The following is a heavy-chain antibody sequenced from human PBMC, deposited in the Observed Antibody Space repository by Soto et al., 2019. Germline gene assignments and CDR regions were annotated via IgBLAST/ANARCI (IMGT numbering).Heavy chain of an antibody. CDR2: INPSGGST. CDR3: ARDQVLWKQLVLRGGSPDY. Sequence: QVQLVQSGAEVKKPGASVKVSCKASGYTFTSYYMHWVRQAPGQGLEWMGIINPSGGSTSYAQKFQGRVTMTRDTSTSTVYMELSSLRSEDTAVYYCARDQVLWKQLVLRGGSPDYWGQGTLVTVSS. V-gene: IGHV1-46*01. D-gene: IGHD6-6*01. CDR1: GYTFTSYY. J-gene: IGHJ4*02.